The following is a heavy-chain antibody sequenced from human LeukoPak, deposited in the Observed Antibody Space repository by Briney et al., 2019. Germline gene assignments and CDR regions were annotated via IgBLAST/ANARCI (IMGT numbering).Heavy chain of an antibody. J-gene: IGHJ4*02. Sequence: SETLSLTCTVSGGSISSYYWSWIRQPPGKGLEWIGYIYYSGSTNYNPSLKSRVTISVDTSKNQFPLKLSSVTAADTAVYYCARDGYGGNAFDYWGQGTLVTVSS. CDR3: ARDGYGGNAFDY. V-gene: IGHV4-59*01. CDR2: IYYSGST. CDR1: GGSISSYY. D-gene: IGHD4-23*01.